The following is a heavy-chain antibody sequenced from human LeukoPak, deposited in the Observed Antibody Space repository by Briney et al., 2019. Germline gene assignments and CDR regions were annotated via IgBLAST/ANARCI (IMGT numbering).Heavy chain of an antibody. Sequence: PGGSLRLSCAASGFTFSSYAMSWVRQAPGKGLEWVSTFSTSGGSIYYADSVKGRFTISRDNSKNTLYLQMNSLRPEDTAVYYCARWMAVAGEDHGLDVWGQGTTVTVSS. D-gene: IGHD6-19*01. CDR2: FSTSGGSI. V-gene: IGHV3-23*01. CDR1: GFTFSSYA. CDR3: ARWMAVAGEDHGLDV. J-gene: IGHJ6*02.